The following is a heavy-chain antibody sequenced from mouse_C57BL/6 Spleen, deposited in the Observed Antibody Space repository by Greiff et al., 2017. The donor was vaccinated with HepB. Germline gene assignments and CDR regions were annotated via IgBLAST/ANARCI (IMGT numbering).Heavy chain of an antibody. V-gene: IGHV1-15*01. Sequence: VQLQQSGAELVRPGASVTLSCKASGYTFTDYDMHWVKQTPVHGLEWIGAIDPETGGTAYNQKFKGKAILTADKSSSTAYMELRSLTSEDSAVYYCTRKGALYAMDCWGQGTSVTVSS. J-gene: IGHJ4*01. CDR3: TRKGALYAMDC. CDR1: GYTFTDYD. CDR2: IDPETGGT.